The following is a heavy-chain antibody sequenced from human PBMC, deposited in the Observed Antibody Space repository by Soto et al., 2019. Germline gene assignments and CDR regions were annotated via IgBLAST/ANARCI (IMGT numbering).Heavy chain of an antibody. CDR3: ASNIYDDSSGYYFDY. CDR1: GYTFTSYG. D-gene: IGHD3-22*01. Sequence: ASVKVSCKASGYTFTSYGISWVRQAPGQGLEWMGWISAYNGNTNYAQKLQGRVTMTTDTSTSTAYMELRSLRSDDTAVYYCASNIYDDSSGYYFDYWCQGTLV. V-gene: IGHV1-18*01. CDR2: ISAYNGNT. J-gene: IGHJ4*02.